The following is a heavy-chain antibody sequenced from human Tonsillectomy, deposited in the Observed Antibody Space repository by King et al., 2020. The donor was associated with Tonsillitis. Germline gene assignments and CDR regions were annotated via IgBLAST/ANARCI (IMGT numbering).Heavy chain of an antibody. Sequence: VQLVESGGGVVQPGRSLRLSCAASGFTFSTYGILWVRQAPGKGLEWVALISYDGSNKYYADPVRGRFTISRDTSKNTVYLQMNSLRAEDTAVYYCARAYYYDTSRTPDYWGQGTLITVSS. CDR2: ISYDGSNK. CDR1: GFTFSTYG. CDR3: ARAYYYDTSRTPDY. V-gene: IGHV3-33*05. J-gene: IGHJ4*02. D-gene: IGHD3-22*01.